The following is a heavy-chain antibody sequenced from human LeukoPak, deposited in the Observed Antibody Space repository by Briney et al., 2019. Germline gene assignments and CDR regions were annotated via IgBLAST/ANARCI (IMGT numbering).Heavy chain of an antibody. CDR3: ARAGRWEGRPHAFDI. CDR1: GVSISSSYSY. D-gene: IGHD1-26*01. V-gene: IGHV4-39*07. Sequence: SETLSLTCTVSGVSISSSYSYWGWIRQPPGMGLEWIGSIYYTGNTYYDASLKSQVSISIDTSKNQFSLKLTSVTAADTAVYYCARAGRWEGRPHAFDIWGQGTMVTVSS. CDR2: IYYTGNT. J-gene: IGHJ3*02.